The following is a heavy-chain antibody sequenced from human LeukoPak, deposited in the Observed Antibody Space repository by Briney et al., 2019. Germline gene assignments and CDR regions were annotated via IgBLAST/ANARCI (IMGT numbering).Heavy chain of an antibody. V-gene: IGHV3-21*04. J-gene: IGHJ4*02. D-gene: IGHD3-10*01. CDR3: ARVGGPGRSFDY. Sequence: GGSLRLSCAASGFTFSSYSMNWVRQAPGKGPEWISSISSGSNYIYYADSVKGRFTTSRDNTKNSLYLQMNSLRAEDTALYYCARVGGPGRSFDYWGQGTLVTVSS. CDR2: ISSGSNYI. CDR1: GFTFSSYS.